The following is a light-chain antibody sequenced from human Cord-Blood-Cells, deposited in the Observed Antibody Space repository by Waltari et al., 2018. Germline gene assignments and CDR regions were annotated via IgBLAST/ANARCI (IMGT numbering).Light chain of an antibody. Sequence: QSALTQPPSASGSPGESVTISCTGTSSDAGGYNYVPWYQQHPGKAPNLMIYEVTKRPSGVPDRFSGSKSGNMASLTVSGLQAEDEADYYSSSYAGSNNVGVFGTGTKVTVL. V-gene: IGLV2-8*01. CDR2: EVT. CDR3: SSYAGSNNVGV. CDR1: SSDAGGYNY. J-gene: IGLJ1*01.